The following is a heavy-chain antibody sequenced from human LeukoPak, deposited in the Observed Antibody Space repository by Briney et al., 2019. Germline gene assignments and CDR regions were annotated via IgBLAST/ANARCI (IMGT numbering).Heavy chain of an antibody. CDR2: ISGSGGST. CDR3: AKGGYYDSSGYYGY. J-gene: IGHJ4*02. D-gene: IGHD3-22*01. CDR1: GFPFSSYA. Sequence: GGSLRVSCAASGFPFSSYAMSWVRQAPGKGLGWVSAISGSGGSTYYADSVKGRFTSSRDNAKNTLYLQMNSLRAEDTAVHYCAKGGYYDSSGYYGYWGQGTLVTVSS. V-gene: IGHV3-23*01.